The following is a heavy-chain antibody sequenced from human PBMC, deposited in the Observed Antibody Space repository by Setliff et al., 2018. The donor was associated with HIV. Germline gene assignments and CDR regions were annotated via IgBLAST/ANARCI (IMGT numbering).Heavy chain of an antibody. CDR1: GGSISSGDYY. J-gene: IGHJ3*01. Sequence: SETLSLTCSVSGGSISSGDYYWGWIRQPPGKGLEWIGYIYHSGSTYYNPSLKSPVTISVDTSKNQFSLKLSFVTAADAAVYYCARSLRYFDWSLRRPSHDAFDFWGQGTMVTVSS. CDR2: IYHSGST. CDR3: ARSLRYFDWSLRRPSHDAFDF. V-gene: IGHV4-30-4*08. D-gene: IGHD3-9*01.